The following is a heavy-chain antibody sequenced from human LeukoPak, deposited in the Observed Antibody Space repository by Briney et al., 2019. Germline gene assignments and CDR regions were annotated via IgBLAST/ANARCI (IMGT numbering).Heavy chain of an antibody. CDR1: GGSISSYY. V-gene: IGHV4-59*12. CDR3: AREGGPYRPLDY. Sequence: RASETLSLTCTVSGGSISSYYWSWIRHPPGKGLESIGYIYHSGSTNYNPSLKSRFTISLDMSRRQFSLNLSSVTAADTAVYYCAREGGPYRPLDYSGQGTLVTVAS. CDR2: IYHSGST. J-gene: IGHJ4*02.